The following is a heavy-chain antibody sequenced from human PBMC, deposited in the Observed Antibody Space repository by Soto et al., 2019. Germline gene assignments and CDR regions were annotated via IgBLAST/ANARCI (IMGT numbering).Heavy chain of an antibody. D-gene: IGHD3-10*01. J-gene: IGHJ3*01. CDR3: ARDPYYGSGGVD. V-gene: IGHV3-74*01. CDR2: INSDGSST. CDR1: GFTFSSYW. Sequence: GSLRLSCAASGFTFSSYWMHWVRQAPGKGLVWVSRINSDGSSTSYADSVKGRFTIYRDNAKNTLYLQMNSLRAEDTAVYYCARDPYYGSGGVDRGQGTMVTVSS.